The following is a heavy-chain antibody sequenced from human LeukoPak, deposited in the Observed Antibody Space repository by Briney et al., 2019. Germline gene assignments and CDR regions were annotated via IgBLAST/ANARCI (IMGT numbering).Heavy chain of an antibody. CDR2: INPNSGGT. J-gene: IGHJ3*02. CDR1: GYTFTGHY. Sequence: GASVKVSCKASGYTFTGHYIHWVRQAPGEGLEWMGWINPNSGGTSYAQNFQGRVTMTRDRSISTASMDLSRLISDDTAVYYCARGGSSSWADAFDIWGQGTMVTVSS. V-gene: IGHV1-2*02. CDR3: ARGGSSSWADAFDI. D-gene: IGHD6-13*01.